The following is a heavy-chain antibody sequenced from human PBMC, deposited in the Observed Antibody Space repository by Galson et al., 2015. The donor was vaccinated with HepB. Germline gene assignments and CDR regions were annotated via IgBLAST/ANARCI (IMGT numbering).Heavy chain of an antibody. J-gene: IGHJ4*02. CDR1: GYTFTSYD. CDR3: ARGGRVATIPLDY. CDR2: MNPNSGNT. D-gene: IGHD5-12*01. V-gene: IGHV1-8*01. Sequence: SVKVSCKASGYTFTSYDINWVRQATGQGLEWMGWMNPNSGNTGYAQKFQGRVTMTRNTSISTTYMELSSLRSEDTAVYYCARGGRVATIPLDYWGQGTLVTVSS.